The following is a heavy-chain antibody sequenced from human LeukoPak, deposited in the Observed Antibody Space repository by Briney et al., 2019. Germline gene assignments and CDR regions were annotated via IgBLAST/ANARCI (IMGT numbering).Heavy chain of an antibody. CDR2: INPNSGGT. CDR3: ANDDY. V-gene: IGHV1-2*02. CDR1: AYTFTAYN. J-gene: IGHJ4*02. Sequence: ASVKVSCTTSAYTFTAYNMHWVRQAPGQGLEWMGWINPNSGGTNYAQKFQGRVAMTWDTSISTAYMELSRLTSDDTAVYYCANDDYWGQGTLVTVSS.